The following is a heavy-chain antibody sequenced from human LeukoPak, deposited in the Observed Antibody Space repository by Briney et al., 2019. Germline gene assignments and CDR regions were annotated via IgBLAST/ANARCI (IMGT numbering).Heavy chain of an antibody. CDR1: GYTFTSYW. Sequence: GESLKISCNGSGYTFTSYWTAWVRQMPGKGLEWMGLIYPGDSDTRYSPSFQGQVSISADKSTSTAYLQWSSLKASDTAMYYCASGSHYYYYMDVWGKGTTVTVSS. CDR3: ASGSHYYYYMDV. D-gene: IGHD1-26*01. V-gene: IGHV5-51*01. CDR2: IYPGDSDT. J-gene: IGHJ6*03.